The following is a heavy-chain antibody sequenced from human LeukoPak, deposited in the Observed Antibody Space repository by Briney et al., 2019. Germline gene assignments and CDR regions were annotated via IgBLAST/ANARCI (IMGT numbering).Heavy chain of an antibody. Sequence: ASVTVSCKASGYPFSNYDINWVRQAPGQGLEWMGWMNPKSGNTGYGQKFQGRVTMTRVTSITTAYMELRSLRSDGTAVYYCTKASLAFGTKYFDPWGQGTLVTVSS. CDR1: GYPFSNYD. CDR3: TKASLAFGTKYFDP. J-gene: IGHJ5*02. D-gene: IGHD3-10*01. CDR2: MNPKSGNT. V-gene: IGHV1-8*01.